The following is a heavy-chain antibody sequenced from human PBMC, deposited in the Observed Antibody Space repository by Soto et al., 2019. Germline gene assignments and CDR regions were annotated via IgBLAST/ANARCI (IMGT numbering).Heavy chain of an antibody. Sequence: QVHLVQSGAEVKKPGASVKVSCKGSGYDFTTYGITWVRQAPGQGLEWMAWISAHNGNTDYAQKLQGRVTVTRDTATSTAYMARRSRRSDDTAMYNSARGRYGDYWGQGALVTVSS. CDR3: ARGRYGDY. V-gene: IGHV1-18*01. D-gene: IGHD1-1*01. CDR2: ISAHNGNT. CDR1: GYDFTTYG. J-gene: IGHJ4*02.